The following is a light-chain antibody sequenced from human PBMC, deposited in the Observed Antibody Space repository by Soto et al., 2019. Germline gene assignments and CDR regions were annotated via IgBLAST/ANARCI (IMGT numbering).Light chain of an antibody. CDR1: QNINSW. V-gene: IGKV1-5*03. CDR2: KAS. J-gene: IGKJ2*01. CDR3: QQYTSYSPYT. Sequence: DIQMTQSPSTLSASVGDRVTVTCRASQNINSWLAWYQQKPGKAPKLLIYKASTLESGVPSRFSGSGSGTDFPLTINSLQPDDFATYYCQQYTSYSPYTFGQGTKLEI.